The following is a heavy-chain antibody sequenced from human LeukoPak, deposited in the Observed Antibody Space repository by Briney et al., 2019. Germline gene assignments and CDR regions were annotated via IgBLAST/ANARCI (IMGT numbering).Heavy chain of an antibody. D-gene: IGHD3-22*01. Sequence: PSETLSLTCAVYGGSFSAYYWSWIRQPPGKGLEWIGEINHSGNTNYNPSLKSRVTISVDTSKNQFSLKLNSVTAADTAVYYCASSGSMIVLDRWFDPWGQGTLVTVSS. CDR1: GGSFSAYY. J-gene: IGHJ5*02. CDR3: ASSGSMIVLDRWFDP. CDR2: INHSGNT. V-gene: IGHV4-34*01.